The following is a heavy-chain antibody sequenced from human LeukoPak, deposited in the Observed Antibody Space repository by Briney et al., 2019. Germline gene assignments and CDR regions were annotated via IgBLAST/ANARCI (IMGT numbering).Heavy chain of an antibody. V-gene: IGHV3-30-3*01. Sequence: GRSLRLSCAASGFTFSSYAMHWVRQAPGKGLEWVAVISYDGSNKYYADSVKGRFTISRDNSKNTLYLQMNSLRAEDTAVYYCARDKWRTVQFDYWGQGTLVTVSS. CDR3: ARDKWRTVQFDY. CDR1: GFTFSSYA. J-gene: IGHJ4*02. D-gene: IGHD4-11*01. CDR2: ISYDGSNK.